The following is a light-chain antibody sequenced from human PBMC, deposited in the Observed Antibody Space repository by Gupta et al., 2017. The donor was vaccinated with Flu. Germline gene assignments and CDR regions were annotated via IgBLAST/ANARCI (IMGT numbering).Light chain of an antibody. CDR3: QQSYSDLT. Sequence: VGDRVTISCRPSQGVGSYLNWFQQKAGQAPKLLIYAASTLQSAVPPRFSGSGSGTDFTLTITSLQPEDSATYYCQQSYSDLTFGAGTKVEIK. J-gene: IGKJ4*01. CDR1: QGVGSY. V-gene: IGKV1-39*01. CDR2: AAS.